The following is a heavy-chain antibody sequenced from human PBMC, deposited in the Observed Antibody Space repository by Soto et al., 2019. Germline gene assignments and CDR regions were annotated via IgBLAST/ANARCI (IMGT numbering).Heavy chain of an antibody. CDR3: AKVLSLRTSGKYYKPFFHGMDV. J-gene: IGHJ6*02. D-gene: IGHD3-10*01. CDR1: GFSFNSHA. Sequence: DVQLSESGGGLVQPGGSLRLTCAASGFSFNSHAMTWVRQAPGRGLEWVAAINSGVDAFYADSVKGRFTISRDNSKDTLYLQTNSLGVEDTALYYCAKVLSLRTSGKYYKPFFHGMDVWGLGTTVTVSS. V-gene: IGHV3-23*01. CDR2: INSGVDA.